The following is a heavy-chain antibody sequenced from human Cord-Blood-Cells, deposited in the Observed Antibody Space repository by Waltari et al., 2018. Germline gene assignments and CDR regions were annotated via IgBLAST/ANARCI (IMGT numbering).Heavy chain of an antibody. CDR3: ARSFSSTSYYYYYMVV. Sequence: QVQLVQSGAEVKKPAASVKVYGKDSGYTFPSYDNNRVRQATGPGLEWMGWMNPNRCNTGYAQKFQGRVTITRNTSISTAYMELSSLRSEDTAVYYCARSFSSTSYYYYYMVVLGKGTTVTVSS. CDR2: MNPNRCNT. V-gene: IGHV1-8*03. J-gene: IGHJ6*03. CDR1: GYTFPSYD. D-gene: IGHD2-2*01.